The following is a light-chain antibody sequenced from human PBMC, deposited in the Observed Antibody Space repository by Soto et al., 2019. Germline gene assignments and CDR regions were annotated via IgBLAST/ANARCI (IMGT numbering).Light chain of an antibody. Sequence: DIQLTQSPSFLSASVGDRVTITCRASQGISSYLAWYQQKPGKAPKLLIYAASTLQSGVPSRFSGSGSGTEFTLTISCLQSEDFATYYCQQYYSYPPITFGQGTRPEIK. V-gene: IGKV1-9*01. J-gene: IGKJ5*01. CDR1: QGISSY. CDR2: AAS. CDR3: QQYYSYPPIT.